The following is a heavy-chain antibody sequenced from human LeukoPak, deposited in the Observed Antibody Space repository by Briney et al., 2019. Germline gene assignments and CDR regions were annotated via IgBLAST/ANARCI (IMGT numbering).Heavy chain of an antibody. CDR1: GGSFSGYY. D-gene: IGHD2-15*01. J-gene: IGHJ4*02. Sequence: PSETLSPTCGVFGGSFSGYYWTWLRQPPGKGLEWIGQINHRGSSHYNPSPRSRVTISVDTSKTQFSLKLTSVTAADTAVYYCARDKFCSDTGSCNIGLFDFWGQGALVTVSS. V-gene: IGHV4-34*01. CDR3: ARDKFCSDTGSCNIGLFDF. CDR2: INHRGSS.